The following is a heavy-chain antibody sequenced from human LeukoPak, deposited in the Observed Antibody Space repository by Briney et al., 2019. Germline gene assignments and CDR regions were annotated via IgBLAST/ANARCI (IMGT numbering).Heavy chain of an antibody. V-gene: IGHV4-59*08. CDR2: IHYRGST. CDR1: GGSISSYY. CDR3: ARHTYGDYVNYYYYYGMDV. D-gene: IGHD4-17*01. Sequence: PSETLSLTCTVSGGSISSYYWSWIRQPPGKGLEWIGNIHYRGSTNYTPSFKSRVTMSVDTSKTQFSLRLTSVTAADTAVYYCARHTYGDYVNYYYYYGMDVWGQGTTVTVSS. J-gene: IGHJ6*02.